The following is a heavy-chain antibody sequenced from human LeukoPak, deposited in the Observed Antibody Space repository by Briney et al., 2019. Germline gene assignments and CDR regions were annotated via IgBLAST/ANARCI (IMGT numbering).Heavy chain of an antibody. D-gene: IGHD3-22*01. J-gene: IGHJ3*02. CDR2: INPSGGST. CDR1: GYTFTSYY. CDR3: ARAKARRITMIVVVPGAFDI. V-gene: IGHV1-46*01. Sequence: GASVKVPCKASGYTFTSYYMHWVRQAPGQGLEWMGIINPSGGSTSYAQKLQGRVTMTRDMSTSTVYMELSSLRSEDTAVYYCARAKARRITMIVVVPGAFDIWGQGTMVTVSS.